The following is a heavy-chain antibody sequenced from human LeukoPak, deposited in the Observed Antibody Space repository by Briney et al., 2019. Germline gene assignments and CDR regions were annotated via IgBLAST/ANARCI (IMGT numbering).Heavy chain of an antibody. CDR3: ARAYSSSWYFNWFDP. D-gene: IGHD6-13*01. CDR2: IYYSGST. CDR1: GGSISSSSYY. J-gene: IGHJ5*02. V-gene: IGHV4-39*01. Sequence: SETLSLTCTVSGGSISSSSYYWGWIRQPPGKGLEWIGSIYYSGSTYYNPSLKSRVTISVDTSKNQFSLKLSSVTAADTAVYFCARAYSSSWYFNWFDPWGQGTLVTVSS.